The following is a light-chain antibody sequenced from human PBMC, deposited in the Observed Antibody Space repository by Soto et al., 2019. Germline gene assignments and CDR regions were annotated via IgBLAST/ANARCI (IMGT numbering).Light chain of an antibody. V-gene: IGKV3-20*01. CDR2: GAS. CDR1: QSVSSSY. J-gene: IGKJ1*01. CDR3: QQYGSSRWT. Sequence: EMVLTQSPGTLSLSPGERATLSCRASQSVSSSYLAWYQQKPGQAPRLLIYGASSRATGIPDRFRGSGSGTDFTLTIRRLEPEDFAVYYCQQYGSSRWTFGQGTKVEIK.